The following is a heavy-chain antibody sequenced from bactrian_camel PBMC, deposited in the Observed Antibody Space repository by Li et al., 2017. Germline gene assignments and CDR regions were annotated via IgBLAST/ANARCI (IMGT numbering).Heavy chain of an antibody. CDR1: GYRYAAYC. CDR2: FESGGLT. J-gene: IGHJ4*01. CDR3: AAVAAWSVYY. V-gene: IGHV3S53*01. Sequence: HVQLVESGGDSVQAGGSLNLTCVASGYRYAAYCMGWFRQASGKERESVATFESGGLTTYADSVKGRFTIARDIAKNTLYLQMNSLKTEDTAVYYCAAVAAWSVYYWGQGTQVTVS. D-gene: IGHD6*01.